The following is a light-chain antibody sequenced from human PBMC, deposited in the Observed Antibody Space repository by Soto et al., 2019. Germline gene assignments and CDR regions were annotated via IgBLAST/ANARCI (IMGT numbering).Light chain of an antibody. CDR2: DAS. CDR1: QRIXGW. CDR3: QQYETVPVT. Sequence: IRLTQSPSTLSASEGDTVTVTCRASQRIXGWLAWYQQKPGEAPKFLXYDASALPHGGPSRLSGSGSGTKFTLTIASLQPYYFANYYCQQYETVPVTFGPGTKVDIK. J-gene: IGKJ1*01. V-gene: IGKV1-5*01.